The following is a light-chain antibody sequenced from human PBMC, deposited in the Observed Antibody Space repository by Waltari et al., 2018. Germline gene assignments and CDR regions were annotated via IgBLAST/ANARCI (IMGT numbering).Light chain of an antibody. V-gene: IGKV1-5*01. CDR2: DAS. Sequence: DIQMTQSPSSLSASVGDTVTVTCRASQNIRTYLNWYQQKTAKAPKLLISDASILERGVPSRFSGSGSGTEFTLTINSLQPDDFATYYCHQYTNFPLTFGGGTTVEIK. J-gene: IGKJ4*01. CDR3: HQYTNFPLT. CDR1: QNIRTY.